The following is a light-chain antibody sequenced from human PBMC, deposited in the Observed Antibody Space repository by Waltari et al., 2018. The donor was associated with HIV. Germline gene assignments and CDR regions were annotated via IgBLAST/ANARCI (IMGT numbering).Light chain of an antibody. Sequence: QSALTQPASVSGSPGQSITISCTGTSSDVGGYNYVSWYQQHPGKAPKLMIYAVSNRPSGVSNRFSGSKSGNTASLTISGLQAEDEAEYDCSSYTSSSTLVFGGGTKLTVL. CDR2: AVS. J-gene: IGLJ2*01. CDR1: SSDVGGYNY. V-gene: IGLV2-14*03. CDR3: SSYTSSSTLV.